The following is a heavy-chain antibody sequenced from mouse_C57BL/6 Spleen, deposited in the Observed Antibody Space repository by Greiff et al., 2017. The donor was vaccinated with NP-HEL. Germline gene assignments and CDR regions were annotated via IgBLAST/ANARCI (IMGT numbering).Heavy chain of an antibody. CDR1: GYAFSSSW. CDR2: IYPGDGDT. V-gene: IGHV1-82*01. J-gene: IGHJ2*01. D-gene: IGHD4-1*01. CDR3: ARETGFYFDY. Sequence: VQLQQSGPELVKPGASVKISCKASGYAFSSSWMNWVKQRPGKGLEWIGRIYPGDGDTNYNGKFKGKATLTADKSSSTAYMQLSSLTSEDSAVYCCARETGFYFDYWGQGTTLTVSS.